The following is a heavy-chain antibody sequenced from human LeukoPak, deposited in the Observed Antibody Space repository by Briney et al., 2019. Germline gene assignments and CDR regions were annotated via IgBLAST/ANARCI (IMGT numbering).Heavy chain of an antibody. V-gene: IGHV3-9*01. Sequence: GRSLRLSCAASGFTFDDYAMHWVRQAPGKGLEWVSGISWNSGSIGYADSVKGRFTIPRDNAKNSLYLQMNSLRAEDTALYYCAKDAVAVAGIGWFDPWGQGTLVTVSS. CDR1: GFTFDDYA. CDR3: AKDAVAVAGIGWFDP. CDR2: ISWNSGSI. J-gene: IGHJ5*02. D-gene: IGHD6-19*01.